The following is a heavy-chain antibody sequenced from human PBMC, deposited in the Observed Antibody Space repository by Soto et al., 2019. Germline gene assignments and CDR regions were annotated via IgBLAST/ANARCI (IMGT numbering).Heavy chain of an antibody. CDR2: IIPIFGTA. Sequence: GASVKVSCKASGGTFSSYAISWVRQAPGQGLEWMGGIIPIFGTANYAQKFQGRVTITADESTSTAYMELSSLRSEDTAVYYCARSGSIPSGWYPRARWFDPWGQGTLVTVSS. CDR3: ARSGSIPSGWYPRARWFDP. V-gene: IGHV1-69*13. J-gene: IGHJ5*02. CDR1: GGTFSSYA. D-gene: IGHD6-19*01.